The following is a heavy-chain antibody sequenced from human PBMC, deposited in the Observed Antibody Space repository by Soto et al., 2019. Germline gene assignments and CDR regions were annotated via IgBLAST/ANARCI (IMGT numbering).Heavy chain of an antibody. CDR1: GDSISRNSYN. Sequence: SENLSLTCSVSGDSISRNSYNWGWIRQSPGEGLEWIASITNNGGTQYNPSLKSRVTIFVDTSKNEFSLKVTSVTAADTGVYFCAIRCAPSEFDHWGQRSVVTVSS. V-gene: IGHV4-39*01. CDR2: ITNNGGT. J-gene: IGHJ4*02. CDR3: AIRCAPSEFDH.